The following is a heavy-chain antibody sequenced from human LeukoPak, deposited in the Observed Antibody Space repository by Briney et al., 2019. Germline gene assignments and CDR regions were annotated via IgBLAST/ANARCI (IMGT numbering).Heavy chain of an antibody. D-gene: IGHD3-22*01. CDR3: TRYYYDSSGYYRPPYFDY. CDR2: IKSKTDGGTT. CDR1: GFTLSNAW. J-gene: IGHJ4*02. V-gene: IGHV3-15*01. Sequence: GGSLRLSCAASGFTLSNAWMSWVRQAPGKGLEWVGRIKSKTDGGTTDYAAPVKGRFTISRDDSKNTLYLQMNSLKTEDTAVYYCTRYYYDSSGYYRPPYFDYWGQGTLVTVSS.